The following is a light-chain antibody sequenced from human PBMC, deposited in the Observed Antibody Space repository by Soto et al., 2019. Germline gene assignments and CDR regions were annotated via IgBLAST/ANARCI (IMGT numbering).Light chain of an antibody. J-gene: IGKJ3*01. Sequence: DIQMTQSPSSLSASVGDRVTITCRASQDISNSLAWFQQKPGTVPKSLIFGASTLQSGVPSRFSGSGSGTDFTLTISSLQPEDFATYYCQQFNTSPFTFGPGTKVDIK. CDR1: QDISNS. CDR3: QQFNTSPFT. V-gene: IGKV1-16*01. CDR2: GAS.